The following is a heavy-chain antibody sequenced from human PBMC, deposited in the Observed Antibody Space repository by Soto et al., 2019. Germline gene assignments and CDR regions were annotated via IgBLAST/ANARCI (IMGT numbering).Heavy chain of an antibody. J-gene: IGHJ6*02. CDR2: ISYDGSNK. V-gene: IGHV3-30-3*01. CDR3: ARGFADMDV. Sequence: PGGSLRLSCAASGFTFSSYAMHWVRQAPGKGLEWVAVISYDGSNKYCADSVKGRFTISRDNSKNTLYLQMNSLRAEDTAVYYCARGFADMDVWGQGTTVTVSS. CDR1: GFTFSSYA.